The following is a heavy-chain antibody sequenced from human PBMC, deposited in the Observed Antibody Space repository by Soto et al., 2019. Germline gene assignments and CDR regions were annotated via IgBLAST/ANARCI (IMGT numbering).Heavy chain of an antibody. CDR1: GYTFTSYA. V-gene: IGHV1-3*01. D-gene: IGHD2-2*01. J-gene: IGHJ6*02. CDR3: ARFRGYCISTSCLDHYYYGMDV. CDR2: INAGNGNT. Sequence: GASVKVSCKASGYTFTSYAMHWVRQAPGQRLEWMGWINAGNGNTKYSQKFQGRVTITRDTSASTAYMELSSLRSEDTAVYYCARFRGYCISTSCLDHYYYGMDVWGQGTTVTVSS.